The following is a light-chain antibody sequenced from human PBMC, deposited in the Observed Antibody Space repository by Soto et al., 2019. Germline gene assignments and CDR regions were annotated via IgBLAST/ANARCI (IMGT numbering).Light chain of an antibody. J-gene: IGLJ2*01. CDR3: SSYTSSSAVV. V-gene: IGLV2-14*01. Sequence: QSALTQPASVSGSPGQSITISCTGTSSDVDGYHYVSWYQQHPGKAPKLMIYEVSDRPSGVSNRFSGSKSGNTSSLTISGLQAEDEADYYCSSYTSSSAVVFGGGTKLTVL. CDR1: SSDVDGYHY. CDR2: EVS.